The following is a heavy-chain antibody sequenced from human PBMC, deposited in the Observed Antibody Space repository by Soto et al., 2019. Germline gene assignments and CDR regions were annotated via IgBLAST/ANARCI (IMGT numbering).Heavy chain of an antibody. V-gene: IGHV4-38-2*02. CDR2: IYHSGST. Sequence: SETLSLTCTVSGYSISSGYYWGWIRQPPGKGLEWIGSIYHSGSTYYNPSLKSRVTISVDTSKNQFSLKLSSVTAADTAVYYCAREIGHGANTASPMDVWGQGTTVTVSS. CDR3: AREIGHGANTASPMDV. J-gene: IGHJ6*02. D-gene: IGHD2-2*01. CDR1: GYSISSGYY.